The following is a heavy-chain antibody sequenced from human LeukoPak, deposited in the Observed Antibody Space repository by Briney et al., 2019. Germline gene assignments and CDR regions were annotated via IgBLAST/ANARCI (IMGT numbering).Heavy chain of an antibody. CDR1: GGTFSSYA. CDR3: ARDYEGSSAFDY. V-gene: IGHV1-69*01. J-gene: IGHJ4*02. Sequence: VASVKVSCKASGGTFSSYAISWVRQAPGQGLEWMGGIIPIFGTANYAQKFQGRVTITADESTSTAYMELSSLRSEDTAVYYCARDYEGSSAFDYWGQGTLVTVSS. CDR2: IIPIFGTA. D-gene: IGHD1-26*01.